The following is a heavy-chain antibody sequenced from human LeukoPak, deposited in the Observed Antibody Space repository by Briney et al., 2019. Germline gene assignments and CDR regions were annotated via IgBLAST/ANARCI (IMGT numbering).Heavy chain of an antibody. Sequence: PGGSLRLSCAASGFTFSSYWMHWVRQAPGKGLVWVSRIYSDGSSTSYADSVKGRFTISRDNAKNTLYLQMNSLRAEDTAVYYCARVGYSSWYNFDYWGQGTLVTVSS. V-gene: IGHV3-74*01. CDR2: IYSDGSST. J-gene: IGHJ4*02. CDR3: ARVGYSSWYNFDY. CDR1: GFTFSSYW. D-gene: IGHD6-13*01.